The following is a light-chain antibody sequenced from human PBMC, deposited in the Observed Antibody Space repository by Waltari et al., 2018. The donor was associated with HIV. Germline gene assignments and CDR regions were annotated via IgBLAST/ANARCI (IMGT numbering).Light chain of an antibody. CDR3: QQYNKWPPVT. V-gene: IGKV3-15*01. CDR1: QSVRDN. J-gene: IGKJ4*01. CDR2: GAS. Sequence: EIVMTQSPATLSVSPGERATLSFRASQSVRDNLAWYQQKPGQAPRLLIYGASTRAIGIPVRFSGSGSGTEFTLTISSLQSEDFAVYYCQQYNKWPPVTFGGGTKVEIK.